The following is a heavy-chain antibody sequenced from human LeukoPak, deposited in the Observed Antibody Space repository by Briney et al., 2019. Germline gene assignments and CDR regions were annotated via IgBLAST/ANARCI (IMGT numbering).Heavy chain of an antibody. D-gene: IGHD1-1*01. CDR3: ARVGVLIDY. J-gene: IGHJ4*02. CDR2: ISSSSSTI. V-gene: IGHV3-48*01. CDR1: GFTFSSYS. Sequence: GGSLRLSCAASGFTFSSYSMNWVRQAPGKGLEWVSYISSSSSTIYYADSVKGRFTISRDNAKNSLYLRMNSLRAEDTAVYYCARVGVLIDYWGQGTLVIVSS.